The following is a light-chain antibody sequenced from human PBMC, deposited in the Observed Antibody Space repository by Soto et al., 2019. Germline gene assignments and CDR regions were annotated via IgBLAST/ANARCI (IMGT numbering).Light chain of an antibody. CDR3: QEYNTYWM. Sequence: DIQVSQSPSSLSASVGDRVTITCRASQGISNYLAWYQQKPGKVPKLLIYAASTLQSGVPSRFSGSGSGTEFTLTISSLQPDDFATYYCQEYNTYWMFGQGTKVDIK. J-gene: IGKJ1*01. V-gene: IGKV1-27*01. CDR1: QGISNY. CDR2: AAS.